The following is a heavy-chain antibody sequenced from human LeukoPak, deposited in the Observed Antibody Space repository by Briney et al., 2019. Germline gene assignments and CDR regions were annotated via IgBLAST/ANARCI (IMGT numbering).Heavy chain of an antibody. J-gene: IGHJ3*02. CDR1: GGSISSSNW. CDR2: IYYSGST. Sequence: SGTLSLTCAVSGGSISSSNWWSWVRQPPGKGLEWIGYIYYSGSTNYNPSLKSRVTISVDTSKNQFSLKLSSVTAADTAVYYCARVGDYCGGDCYHLDIWGQGTMVTVSS. V-gene: IGHV4-4*02. CDR3: ARVGDYCGGDCYHLDI. D-gene: IGHD2-21*02.